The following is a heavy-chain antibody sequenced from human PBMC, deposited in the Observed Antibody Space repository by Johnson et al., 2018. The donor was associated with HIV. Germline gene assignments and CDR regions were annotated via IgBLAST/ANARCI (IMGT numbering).Heavy chain of an antibody. CDR1: GFSFSSYT. CDR2: FPYDGSAE. J-gene: IGHJ3*02. D-gene: IGHD4-17*01. V-gene: IGHV3-30*04. CDR3: ARERGYGLAWGWAFDI. Sequence: QMQLVESGGGVVQPGRSLRLSCAASGFSFSSYTLHWVRQAPGKGLERVAVFPYDGSAEYYADSVTGRSSISRYNSMTTLYLHIHSLGVEDTAVYYCARERGYGLAWGWAFDIWGQGTMFTVSS.